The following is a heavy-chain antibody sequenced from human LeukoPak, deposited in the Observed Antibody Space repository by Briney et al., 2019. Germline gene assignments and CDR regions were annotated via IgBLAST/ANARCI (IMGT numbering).Heavy chain of an antibody. CDR2: IYYSGST. J-gene: IGHJ6*04. D-gene: IGHD4-17*01. Sequence: SETLSLTCTVSGGSISSYYWSWIRQPPGKGLEWIGYIYYSGSTNYNPSLKSRVTISVDTSKNQFSLKLSSVTAADTAVYYCARVPITTVTAYYYYGMDVWGKGTTVTVSS. CDR1: GGSISSYY. CDR3: ARVPITTVTAYYYYGMDV. V-gene: IGHV4-59*01.